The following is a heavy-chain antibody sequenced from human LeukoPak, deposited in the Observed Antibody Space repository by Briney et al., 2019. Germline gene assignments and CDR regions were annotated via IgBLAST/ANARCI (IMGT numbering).Heavy chain of an antibody. V-gene: IGHV3-21*01. J-gene: IGHJ6*02. D-gene: IGHD3-10*01. CDR3: AREGELLWFGETLDV. CDR1: VFTFSSYS. CDR2: ISSSSSYI. Sequence: PGGSLRLSCAASVFTFSSYSMNWVRQAPGKGLEWVSSISSSSSYIYYADSVKGRFTISRDNAKNSLYLQMNSLRAEDTAVYYCAREGELLWFGETLDVWGQGTTVTVSS.